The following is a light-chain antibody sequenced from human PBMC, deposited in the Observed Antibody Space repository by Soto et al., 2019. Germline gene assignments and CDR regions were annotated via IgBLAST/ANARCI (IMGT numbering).Light chain of an antibody. V-gene: IGLV1-44*01. Sequence: QSVLAQPPSASGTPGQTVTISCSGGSSNIKTNGVSWYQQVPGAAPKLLIYSNSQRPSGAPDRCSGSKSGTSASLAISWLQSEDEATYHCSTWDESLNGLIFGGGTKLTVL. J-gene: IGLJ2*01. CDR3: STWDESLNGLI. CDR1: SSNIKTNG. CDR2: SNS.